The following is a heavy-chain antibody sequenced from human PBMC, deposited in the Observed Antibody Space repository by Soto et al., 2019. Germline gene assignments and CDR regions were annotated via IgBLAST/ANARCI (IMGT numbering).Heavy chain of an antibody. CDR2: IIPTLGVA. CDR1: GDTFSFNT. J-gene: IGHJ4*02. CDR3: AKDVIRGLYYFDS. V-gene: IGHV1-69*08. D-gene: IGHD3-10*01. Sequence: QVQLVQSGAEVKKPGSSVKVSCKASGDTFSFNTISWARQAPGQGLEWMGRIIPTLGVANYAQRFQGRATITADKSTSTAYMELSSLGSEDTAVYYCAKDVIRGLYYFDSWGQGTLVTVSS.